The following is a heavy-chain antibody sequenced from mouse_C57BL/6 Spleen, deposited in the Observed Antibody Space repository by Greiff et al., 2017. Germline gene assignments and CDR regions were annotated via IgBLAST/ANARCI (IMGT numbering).Heavy chain of an antibody. Sequence: DVQLVESGGGLVQPKGSLKLSCAASGFSFNTYAMNWVRQAPGKGLEWVARIRSKSNNYATYYADSVKDRFTISRDDSESMLYLQMNNLKTEDTAMYYCVRHERLRGYFDYWGQGTTLTVSS. CDR3: VRHERLRGYFDY. CDR1: GFSFNTYA. D-gene: IGHD2-4*01. V-gene: IGHV10-1*01. CDR2: IRSKSNNYAT. J-gene: IGHJ2*01.